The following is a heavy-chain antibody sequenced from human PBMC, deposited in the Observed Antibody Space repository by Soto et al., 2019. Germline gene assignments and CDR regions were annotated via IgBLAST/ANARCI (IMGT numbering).Heavy chain of an antibody. CDR3: AKGTAVTTGDMAY. CDR1: GFTFSSFA. CDR2: LTGSGDST. Sequence: EVQLLESGGGLVQPGGSLRLSCAASGFTFSSFAMTWVRQAPGKGLEWVSSLTGSGDSTYYADSVKGRFTISRDNSKNTLYLQMNSLRADDTALSYCAKGTAVTTGDMAYWGQGTLVTVSS. D-gene: IGHD4-17*01. J-gene: IGHJ4*02. V-gene: IGHV3-23*01.